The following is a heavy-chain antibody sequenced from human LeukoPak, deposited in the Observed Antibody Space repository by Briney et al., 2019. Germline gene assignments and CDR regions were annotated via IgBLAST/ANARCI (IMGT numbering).Heavy chain of an antibody. Sequence: GGSLRLSCAASGFISSDYYMTWIRQAPEKGLEWVSSISSSSSYIYYADSVKGRFTISRDNAKNSLYLQMNSLRAEDTAIYYCARVDGAWFDPWGQGTLVTVSS. CDR1: GFISSDYY. J-gene: IGHJ5*02. CDR3: ARVDGAWFDP. CDR2: ISSSSSYI. D-gene: IGHD4-17*01. V-gene: IGHV3-11*06.